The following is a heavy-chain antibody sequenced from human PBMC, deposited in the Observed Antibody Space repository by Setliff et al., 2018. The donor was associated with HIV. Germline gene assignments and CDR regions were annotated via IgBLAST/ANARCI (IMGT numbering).Heavy chain of an antibody. CDR3: AKDPAVWSGYYHDY. CDR2: INQNGNEK. V-gene: IGHV3-7*03. Sequence: GGSLRLSCAASGFTFSSYEMNWVRQAPGKGLEWVANINQNGNEKHYLDSVKGRFSISGDNAKNLLFLQMNSLRAEDTAVYYCAKDPAVWSGYYHDYWGQGTLVTVSS. CDR1: GFTFSSYE. J-gene: IGHJ4*02. D-gene: IGHD3-3*01.